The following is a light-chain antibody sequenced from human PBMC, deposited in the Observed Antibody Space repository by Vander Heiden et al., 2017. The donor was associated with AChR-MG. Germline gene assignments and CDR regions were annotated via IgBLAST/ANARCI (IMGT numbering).Light chain of an antibody. CDR2: DAS. Sequence: EIVLTQSPATLSLSPGERATLSCRASQSVSSYLAWYQQKPGQAPRLLIYDASNRATGIPARFSGSGSGTDFTLTISSLEPEDLAVYYCQQRSNWRGTFGGGTKVEIK. V-gene: IGKV3-11*01. CDR3: QQRSNWRGT. CDR1: QSVSSY. J-gene: IGKJ4*01.